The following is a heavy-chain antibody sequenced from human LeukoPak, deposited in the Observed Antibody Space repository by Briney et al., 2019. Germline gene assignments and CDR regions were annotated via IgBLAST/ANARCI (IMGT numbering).Heavy chain of an antibody. CDR2: INPSGGNT. Sequence: ASVKVSCKTSGYTFTNFYMHWVRQAPGQGLEWMGIINPSGGNTGYAQKFQGRVTMTRDTPTSTVYMELSSLRSEVTAVYYCARERLTHSNWFDPWGQGTLVTVSS. CDR1: GYTFTNFY. J-gene: IGHJ5*02. V-gene: IGHV1-46*01. CDR3: ARERLTHSNWFDP.